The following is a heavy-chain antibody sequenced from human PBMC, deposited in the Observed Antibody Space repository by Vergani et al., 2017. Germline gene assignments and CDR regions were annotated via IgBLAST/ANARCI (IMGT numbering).Heavy chain of an antibody. CDR1: GFTFSSYS. CDR2: ISSSSSYI. D-gene: IGHD1-1*01. J-gene: IGHJ6*02. V-gene: IGHV3-21*01. Sequence: EVQLVESGGGLVKPGGSLRLSCAASGFTFSSYSMNWVRQAPGKGLEWVSSISSSSSYIYYADSVKGRFTISRDNAKNSLYLQMNSLRAEDTAVYYCARVGKTGTATEGGMDVWSQGTTVTVSS. CDR3: ARVGKTGTATEGGMDV.